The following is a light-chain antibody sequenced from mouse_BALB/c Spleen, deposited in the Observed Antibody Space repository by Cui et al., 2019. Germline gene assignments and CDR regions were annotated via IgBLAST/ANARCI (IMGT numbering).Light chain of an antibody. CDR3: QQSNSWPYT. V-gene: IGKV5-43*01. CDR2: YAS. Sequence: DIVLTQSPATLSVPPGDSVSLSCRASQSIRNNLHWYHQKSHVSPKPLINYASQSISGIPSRFSGSGSGTDFTLSINSVETEDFGMYFCQQSNSWPYTFGGGTKLEIK. CDR1: QSIRNN. J-gene: IGKJ2*01.